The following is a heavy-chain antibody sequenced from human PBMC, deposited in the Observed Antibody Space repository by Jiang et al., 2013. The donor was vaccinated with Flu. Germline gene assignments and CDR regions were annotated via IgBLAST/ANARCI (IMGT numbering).Heavy chain of an antibody. CDR3: AREGVTVLRGVPLSGTWLDP. D-gene: IGHD3-10*01. Sequence: SGAEVKKPGASVKVSCKISGDTFTAYHLHWVRQAPGQGLQWMGWINPNSGDTKYAQEFQDRITMTRDTSINTVYLEVTSLTSDDTAIFYCAREGVTVLRGVPLSGTWLDPWGQGTPVTVSS. V-gene: IGHV1-2*02. CDR1: GDTFTAYH. CDR2: INPNSGDT. J-gene: IGHJ5*02.